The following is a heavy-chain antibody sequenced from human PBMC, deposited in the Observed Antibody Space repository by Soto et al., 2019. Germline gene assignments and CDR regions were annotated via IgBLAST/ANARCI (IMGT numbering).Heavy chain of an antibody. CDR3: AKERGPQIGATIVGDT. V-gene: IGHV3-48*03. CDR1: GFSFSNSE. CDR2: ISGGYNI. D-gene: IGHD5-12*01. J-gene: IGHJ3*01. Sequence: GGSLRLSCVTSGFSFSNSEINWIRQAPGKGLEWISYISGGYNIYYTASVKGRFTISRDNGRNSVYLQMNNLRAEDTAVYFCAKERGPQIGATIVGDTWGRGTMVTVSS.